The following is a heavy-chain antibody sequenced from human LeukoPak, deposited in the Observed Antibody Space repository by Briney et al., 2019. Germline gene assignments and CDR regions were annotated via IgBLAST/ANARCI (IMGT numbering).Heavy chain of an antibody. CDR3: TTDYQVDTAMVRGVYFDY. J-gene: IGHJ4*02. D-gene: IGHD5-18*01. Sequence: GGSLRLSCAASGFTFSNAWMSWVRQAPGKGLEWVGRIKSKADGGTTDYAAPVKGRLTISRYDSKNTLYLQMNSLKTKDTAVYYCTTDYQVDTAMVRGVYFDYWGQGTLVTVSS. CDR1: GFTFSNAW. V-gene: IGHV3-15*01. CDR2: IKSKADGGTT.